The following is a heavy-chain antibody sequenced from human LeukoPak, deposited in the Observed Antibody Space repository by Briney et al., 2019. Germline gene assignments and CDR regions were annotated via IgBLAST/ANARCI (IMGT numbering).Heavy chain of an antibody. V-gene: IGHV4-38-2*01. Sequence: PSETLSLTCAVYGGSFSGYYWGWIRQPPGKGLEWIGSIYHSGSTYYNPSLKSRVTISVDTSKNQFSLKVSSVTAADTAVYYCARRNYYYYMDVWGKGTTVTVSS. J-gene: IGHJ6*03. CDR1: GGSFSGYY. CDR2: IYHSGST. CDR3: ARRNYYYYMDV.